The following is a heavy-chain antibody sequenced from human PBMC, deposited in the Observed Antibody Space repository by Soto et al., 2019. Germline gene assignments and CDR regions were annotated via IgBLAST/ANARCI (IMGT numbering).Heavy chain of an antibody. Sequence: QVQLVQSGAEVKKPGASVKVSCKASGYTFTSYGISWVRQAPGQGLEWMGWISAYYGNTNYAQSLQGRVTMTTDTSTSTPFMELRSLRSDDTAVYYCARDRVEMATIRMFDYWGQGTLVTVSS. J-gene: IGHJ4*02. CDR1: GYTFTSYG. CDR2: ISAYYGNT. V-gene: IGHV1-18*04. CDR3: ARDRVEMATIRMFDY. D-gene: IGHD5-12*01.